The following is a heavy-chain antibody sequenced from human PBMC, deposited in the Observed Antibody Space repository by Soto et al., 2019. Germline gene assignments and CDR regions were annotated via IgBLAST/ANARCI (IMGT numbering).Heavy chain of an antibody. J-gene: IGHJ4*02. CDR3: ARGGGPNCISTSCPLGY. V-gene: IGHV1-46*01. D-gene: IGHD2-2*01. Sequence: ASVKVSCKASGYTFTSYYMHWVRQAPGQGLEWMGIINPSGGSTSYAQKFQGRVTMTRDTSTSTVYMELSSLRSEDTAVYYCARGGGPNCISTSCPLGYWGQGTLVTVS. CDR2: INPSGGST. CDR1: GYTFTSYY.